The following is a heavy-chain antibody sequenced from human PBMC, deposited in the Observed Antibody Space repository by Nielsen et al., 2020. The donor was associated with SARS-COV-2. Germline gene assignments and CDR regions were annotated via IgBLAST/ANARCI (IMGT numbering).Heavy chain of an antibody. V-gene: IGHV4-31*03. Sequence: SETLSLTCSVSGASVTSALYSWTWIRQHPGKGLEWIGYIFYTGTTYYNPSLRSRVTISVDTSKDQFSLTLSSVTAADTAVYYCAKNNMAAGGFDSWGQGTLVSVSS. CDR3: AKNNMAAGGFDS. CDR2: IFYTGTT. CDR1: GASVTSALYS. J-gene: IGHJ4*02. D-gene: IGHD6-13*01.